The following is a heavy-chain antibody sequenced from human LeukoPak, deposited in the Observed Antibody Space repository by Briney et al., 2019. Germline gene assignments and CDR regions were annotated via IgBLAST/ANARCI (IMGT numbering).Heavy chain of an antibody. CDR1: GYTFTSYD. CDR2: FDPEDGET. Sequence: ASVKVSCKASGYTFTSYDINWVRQAPGKGLEWMGGFDPEDGETIYAQKFQGRVTMTEDTSTDTAYMELSSLRSEDTAVYYCATVTRYYYDSSGYYYYWGQGTLVTVSS. CDR3: ATVTRYYYDSSGYYYY. D-gene: IGHD3-22*01. V-gene: IGHV1-24*01. J-gene: IGHJ4*02.